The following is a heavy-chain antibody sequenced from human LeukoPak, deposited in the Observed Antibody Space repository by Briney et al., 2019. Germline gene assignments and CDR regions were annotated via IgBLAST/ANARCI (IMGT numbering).Heavy chain of an antibody. CDR1: GFTVSDNY. D-gene: IGHD6-13*01. V-gene: IGHV3-53*01. CDR2: IYSGGST. J-gene: IGHJ4*02. CDR3: ARALSSRGWYYFDY. Sequence: GGSLRLSCAASGFTVSDNYMSWVRQAPGKGLEWVSVIYSGGSTYYADSVKGQFTISRDNSKSTLYLQMNSLRAEDTAVYYCARALSSRGWYYFDYWGQGTLVTVSS.